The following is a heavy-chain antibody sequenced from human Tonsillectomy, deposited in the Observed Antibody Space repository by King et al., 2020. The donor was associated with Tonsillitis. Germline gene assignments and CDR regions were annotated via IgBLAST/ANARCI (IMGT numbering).Heavy chain of an antibody. J-gene: IGHJ3*01. D-gene: IGHD3-10*01. V-gene: IGHV3-23*04. CDR3: AIRTYSYNSVGVFAL. CDR2: INRSGDST. CDR1: GFIFTNYA. Sequence: VQLVESGGGLVQPGGSLRLSCAASGFIFTNYAMAWVRQAPERGLQWVSTINRSGDSTYYADSVKGRFTISRDNSENTLYLQMNSLRAEDAAVYYCAIRTYSYNSVGVFALWGQGTVVAVSS.